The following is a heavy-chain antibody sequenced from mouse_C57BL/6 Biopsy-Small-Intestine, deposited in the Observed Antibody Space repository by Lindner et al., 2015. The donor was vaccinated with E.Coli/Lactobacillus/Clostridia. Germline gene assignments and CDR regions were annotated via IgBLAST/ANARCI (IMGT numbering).Heavy chain of an antibody. CDR1: GYTFTSHW. J-gene: IGHJ3*01. D-gene: IGHD1-1*01. CDR3: AREAYYYPAWFAY. Sequence: VQLQESGAELAKPGASVKLSCKASGYTFTSHWMHWVKQRPGQGLEWIGYINPSSDYTKYNQKFKDKATLTADKSSNTAYMQLSRLTYEDSAVYYCAREAYYYPAWFAYWGQGTLVNCLC. V-gene: IGHV1-7*01. CDR2: INPSSDYT.